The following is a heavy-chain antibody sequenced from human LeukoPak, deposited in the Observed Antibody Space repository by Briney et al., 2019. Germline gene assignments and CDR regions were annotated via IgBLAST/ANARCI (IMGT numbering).Heavy chain of an antibody. CDR3: ARSWLVTPYYYYYMDV. V-gene: IGHV1-46*01. CDR1: GYTFTSYY. D-gene: IGHD3-16*02. CDR2: INPSGGST. J-gene: IGHJ6*03. Sequence: ASVKVSCKASGYTFTSYYMHWVRQAPGQGLEWMGIINPSGGSTSYAQKFQGRATMTEDTSSDTAYMELSSLRSEDTAVYYCARSWLVTPYYYYYMDVWGKGTTVTVSS.